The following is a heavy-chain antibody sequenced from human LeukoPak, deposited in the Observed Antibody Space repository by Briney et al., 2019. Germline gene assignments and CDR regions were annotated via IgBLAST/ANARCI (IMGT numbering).Heavy chain of an antibody. CDR3: ARDRLEAVTDDDYFDY. Sequence: GGSLRLSCAASGFGVSDYAMTWIRQSPGKGLEWVSSMSDIGPNTYYADSVKGRFTISRDTSKNTVFLQMNSLRAEDTGVYYCARDRLEAVTDDDYFDYWGQGTLVTVSS. CDR2: MSDIGPNT. V-gene: IGHV3-23*01. J-gene: IGHJ4*02. D-gene: IGHD2-21*02. CDR1: GFGVSDYA.